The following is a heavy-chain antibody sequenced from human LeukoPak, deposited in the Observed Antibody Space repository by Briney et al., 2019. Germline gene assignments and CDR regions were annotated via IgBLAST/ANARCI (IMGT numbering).Heavy chain of an antibody. CDR2: VSSSGSYT. D-gene: IGHD2-15*01. V-gene: IGHV3-23*01. Sequence: GGSLRLSCAASGFTLSTYAMSWVRQAPGKGLERVSTVSSSGSYTFYADSVTGRFTISRDNSKNTLYLQMNSLRAEDTAVYYCAKDYCYYYMDVWGKGTTVTISS. CDR1: GFTLSTYA. CDR3: AKDYCYYYMDV. J-gene: IGHJ6*03.